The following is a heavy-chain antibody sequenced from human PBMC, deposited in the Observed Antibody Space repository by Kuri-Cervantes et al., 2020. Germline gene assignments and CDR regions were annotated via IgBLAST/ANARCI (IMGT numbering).Heavy chain of an antibody. CDR1: GFTFSSNW. CDR3: ARGPSYPWFDP. CDR2: IKQDGSEQ. Sequence: GGSLRLSCAASGFTFSSNWMTWVRQVPGKGLEWVANIKQDGSEQNYVDSVKGRFTISRDNSKNTLYLQMNSLRAEDTAVYYCARGPSYPWFDPWGQGTLVTVSS. V-gene: IGHV3-7*01. J-gene: IGHJ5*02.